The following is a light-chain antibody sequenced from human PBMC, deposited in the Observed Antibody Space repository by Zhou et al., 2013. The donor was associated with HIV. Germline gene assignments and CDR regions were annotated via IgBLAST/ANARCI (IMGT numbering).Light chain of an antibody. J-gene: IGKJ4*01. V-gene: IGKV3D-20*02. Sequence: EIVLTQSPGSLSLSPGERATLSCRASQSVGSSYLAWYQQRPGQAPRLLIYDASNRATGIPARFTGSGSGTDFTLTISSLEPEDFAVYYCQQRGNWPLTFGGGTKVEIK. CDR2: DAS. CDR1: QSVGSSY. CDR3: QQRGNWPLT.